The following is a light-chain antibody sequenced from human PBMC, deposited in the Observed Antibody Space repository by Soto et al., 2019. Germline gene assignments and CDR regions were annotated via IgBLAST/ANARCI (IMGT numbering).Light chain of an antibody. CDR3: SSYTVTSTRL. CDR2: DVN. CDR1: SSDIGAFDL. Sequence: QSALTQPASVSGSPGQSITISCTGTSSDIGAFDLVSWYQQHPGKAPKVIIYDVNIRPSGVSNRFSGSKSGNAASLTISGLQAEDEADYYCSSYTVTSTRLFGSGTMLTVL. J-gene: IGLJ1*01. V-gene: IGLV2-14*01.